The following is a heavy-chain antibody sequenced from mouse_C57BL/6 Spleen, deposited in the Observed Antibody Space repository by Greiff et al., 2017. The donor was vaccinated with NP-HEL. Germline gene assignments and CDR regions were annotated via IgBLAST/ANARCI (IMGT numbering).Heavy chain of an antibody. CDR2: IYPGSGST. D-gene: IGHD1-1*01. CDR1: GYTFTSYW. CDR3: ARSITTEEGFAY. Sequence: QVQLQQSGAELVKPGASVKMSCKASGYTFTSYWITWVKQRPGQGLEWIGDIYPGSGSTNYNEKFKSKATLTVDTSSSTAYMQLSSLTSEDSAVYYCARSITTEEGFAYWGQGTLVTVSA. V-gene: IGHV1-55*01. J-gene: IGHJ3*01.